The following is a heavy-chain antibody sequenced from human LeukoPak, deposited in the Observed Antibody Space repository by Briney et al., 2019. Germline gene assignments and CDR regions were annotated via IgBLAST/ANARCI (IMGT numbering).Heavy chain of an antibody. J-gene: IGHJ4*02. CDR3: ARDKDPYYYDSSGYFNY. Sequence: GGSLRLSCAASGFTFSSYAMHWVRQAPGKGLEWVAVISYDGSNKYYADSVKGRFTISRDNSKNTLYLQMNSLRAEDTAVYYCARDKDPYYYDSSGYFNYWGQGTLVTVSS. V-gene: IGHV3-30-3*01. CDR2: ISYDGSNK. D-gene: IGHD3-22*01. CDR1: GFTFSSYA.